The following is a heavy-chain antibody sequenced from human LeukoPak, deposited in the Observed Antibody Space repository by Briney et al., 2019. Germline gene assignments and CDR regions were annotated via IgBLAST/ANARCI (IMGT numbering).Heavy chain of an antibody. CDR1: GFTFSSYW. J-gene: IGHJ4*02. V-gene: IGHV3-74*01. Sequence: WGSLRLSCAASGFTFSSYWMHWVRHVPGKGLVWVSRINSDGSITTYADSVKGRFTISRDNAKNTLSLQMNSLRAEDTAVYYCARGIEAFDYWGQGTLVTVSA. CDR3: ARGIEAFDY. D-gene: IGHD2-15*01. CDR2: INSDGSIT.